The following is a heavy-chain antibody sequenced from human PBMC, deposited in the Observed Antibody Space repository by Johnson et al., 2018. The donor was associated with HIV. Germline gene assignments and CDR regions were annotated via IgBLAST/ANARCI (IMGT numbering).Heavy chain of an antibody. CDR2: INSDGSST. V-gene: IGHV3-74*01. J-gene: IGHJ3*02. CDR3: ARDYYNFWSGYSNAFDI. Sequence: VQLVESGGGVVRPGGSLRLSCAASGFTFDYYGMSWVRQAPGKGLVWVSRINSDGSSTNYADSVKGRFTIPRDNAKNTLYLQMNSLRAEDTAVYYCARDYYNFWSGYSNAFDIWGQGTMVTVSS. D-gene: IGHD3-3*01. CDR1: GFTFDYYG.